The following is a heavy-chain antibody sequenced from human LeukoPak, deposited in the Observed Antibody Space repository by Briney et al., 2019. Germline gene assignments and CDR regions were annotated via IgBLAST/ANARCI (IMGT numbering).Heavy chain of an antibody. CDR2: MNPNSGNT. D-gene: IGHD7-27*01. CDR3: ARGKSWGSWFDP. CDR1: GYTFTSYD. Sequence: ASVKVSCKASGYTFTSYDINWVRQATGQGLEWMGWMNPNSGNTGYAQKFQGRVTITRNTSISTAYMELSSLRSEDTAVYYCARGKSWGSWFDPWGQGTLVTVSS. V-gene: IGHV1-8*01. J-gene: IGHJ5*02.